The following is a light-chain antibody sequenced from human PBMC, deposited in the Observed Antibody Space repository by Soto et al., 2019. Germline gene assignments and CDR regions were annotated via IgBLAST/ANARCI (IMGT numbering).Light chain of an antibody. J-gene: IGKJ1*01. CDR1: QSVRNY. Sequence: EIVMTQSPATLSVSPGERATLSCRASQSVRNYLAWYQQKPGQAPRLLIYGASTRATGIPARFSGSGSGTEFSLTISSLQSEDFAVYYCQQYDNWPTTFGQGTTVDIK. CDR3: QQYDNWPTT. V-gene: IGKV3-15*01. CDR2: GAS.